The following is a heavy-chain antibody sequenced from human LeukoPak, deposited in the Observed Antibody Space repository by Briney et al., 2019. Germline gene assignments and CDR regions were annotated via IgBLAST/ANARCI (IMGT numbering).Heavy chain of an antibody. V-gene: IGHV3-48*03. D-gene: IGHD2-8*02. Sequence: GGSLRLSCAASGFTFSSYEMNWVRQAPGKGLEWVSYISSSGGTIKYADSVKGRFTISRDNAKNSLYLQMNSLRAEDTAVYYCARDMIGTGYWGQGTLVTVSS. J-gene: IGHJ4*02. CDR3: ARDMIGTGY. CDR1: GFTFSSYE. CDR2: ISSSGGTI.